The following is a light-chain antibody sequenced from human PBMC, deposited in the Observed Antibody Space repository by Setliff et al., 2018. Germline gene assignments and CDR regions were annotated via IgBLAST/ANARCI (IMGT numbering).Light chain of an antibody. CDR3: SSYTVGSTLSV. CDR2: DVT. V-gene: IGLV2-14*03. CDR1: SSDVGGYDY. Sequence: QSALTQPASVSGSPGQSITFSCTGSSSDVGGYDYVSWNQQHPGKAPKLLIYDVTNRPSGVSNRSSGSKSGNTASLTISGLQAEDEAEYFCSSYTVGSTLSVFGTGTKGTVL. J-gene: IGLJ1*01.